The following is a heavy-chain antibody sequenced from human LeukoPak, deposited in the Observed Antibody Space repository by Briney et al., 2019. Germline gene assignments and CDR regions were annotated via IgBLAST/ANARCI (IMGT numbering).Heavy chain of an antibody. Sequence: PSETLSLTCAVYGGFFSGYYWSWIGQPPGKGLEWIGEINHSGSTNYNPSLKSRVTISVDTSKNQFSLKLSSVTAADTAVYYCARGFPAAIRSRGWFDPWGQGTLVTVSS. CDR3: ARGFPAAIRSRGWFDP. D-gene: IGHD2-2*01. V-gene: IGHV4-34*01. CDR2: INHSGST. CDR1: GGFFSGYY. J-gene: IGHJ5*02.